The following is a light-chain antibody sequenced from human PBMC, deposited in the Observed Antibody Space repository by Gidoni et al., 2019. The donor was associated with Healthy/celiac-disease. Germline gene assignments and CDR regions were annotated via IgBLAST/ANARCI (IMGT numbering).Light chain of an antibody. J-gene: IGKJ4*01. Sequence: EIVLTQSPATLSLSPGERATLSCRASQSVSSYLAWYQQKPCQAPRLLIYDASNRATGIPARFSGSGSGTDFTLTISSLEPEDVAVYYCQQRSNWPPVLTFGGGTKVEIK. V-gene: IGKV3-11*01. CDR1: QSVSSY. CDR3: QQRSNWPPVLT. CDR2: DAS.